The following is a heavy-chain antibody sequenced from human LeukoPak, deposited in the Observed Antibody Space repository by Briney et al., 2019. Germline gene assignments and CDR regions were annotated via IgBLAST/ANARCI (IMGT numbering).Heavy chain of an antibody. CDR1: GFTFSSYA. Sequence: GGSLRLSCAASGFTFSSYAMSWVRQAPGKGLEWVSAISGRGGSTYYADSLKGRFTISRDNSRNTLYLQMNSLRAEDTAVYYCAKLTYDNSGDLDSWGQGTLVTVSS. D-gene: IGHD3-22*01. CDR2: ISGRGGST. J-gene: IGHJ4*02. CDR3: AKLTYDNSGDLDS. V-gene: IGHV3-23*01.